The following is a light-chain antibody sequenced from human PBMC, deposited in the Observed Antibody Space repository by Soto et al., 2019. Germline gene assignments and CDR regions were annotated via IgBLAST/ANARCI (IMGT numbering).Light chain of an antibody. CDR2: AAS. CDR3: QQYYSYPWT. CDR1: QGISSY. Sequence: AIRMTQSPSSLSASTGDRVTITCRASQGISSYLAWYQQKQGKAPKLLIYAASTLQSGVPSRFSGSGSGTDFTLTISCLQSEDFATYYCQQYYSYPWTFDQGNTVEIK. V-gene: IGKV1-8*01. J-gene: IGKJ1*01.